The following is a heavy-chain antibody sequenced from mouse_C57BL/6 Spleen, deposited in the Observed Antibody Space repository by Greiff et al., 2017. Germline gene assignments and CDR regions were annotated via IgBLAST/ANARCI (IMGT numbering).Heavy chain of an antibody. Sequence: QVQLQQSGAELVRPGASVKLSCTASGFNIKDYYMHWVKQRPGKGLEWIGQIYPGDGDTNYNGKFKGKATLTVDKSSSTAYMQLSSLTSEDSAVYFCARWGLGGAFDYWGQGTTLTVSS. CDR1: GFNIKDYY. CDR3: ARWGLGGAFDY. V-gene: IGHV1-80*01. CDR2: IYPGDGDT. J-gene: IGHJ2*01. D-gene: IGHD4-1*01.